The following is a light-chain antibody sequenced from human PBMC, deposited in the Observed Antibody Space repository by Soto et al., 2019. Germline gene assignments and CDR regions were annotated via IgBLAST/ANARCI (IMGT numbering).Light chain of an antibody. Sequence: EIVLTQSSGTLSLSPGERDTLSCRASQSVTSSFLAWYQQKPGLAPSLLNYAASSRATGISDRCSGSGSGTDFTLTISRLEPEDFAVYYCQQYGSSPSFGGGTKVDIK. CDR2: AAS. V-gene: IGKV3-20*01. CDR1: QSVTSSF. J-gene: IGKJ4*01. CDR3: QQYGSSPS.